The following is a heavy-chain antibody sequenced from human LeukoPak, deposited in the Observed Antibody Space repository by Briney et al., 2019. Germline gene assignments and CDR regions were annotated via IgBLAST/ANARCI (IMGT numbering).Heavy chain of an antibody. V-gene: IGHV3-7*01. D-gene: IGHD5-12*01. J-gene: IGHJ4*02. Sequence: GGSLRLSCAASGFTFSSYWMSWVRQAPGKGLEWVANIKQDGSEKYYVDSVKGRFTISRDNAKNSLYLQMNSLRAEDTAVYYCARVLVGGYVGQFDYWGQGTLVTLSS. CDR1: GFTFSSYW. CDR2: IKQDGSEK. CDR3: ARVLVGGYVGQFDY.